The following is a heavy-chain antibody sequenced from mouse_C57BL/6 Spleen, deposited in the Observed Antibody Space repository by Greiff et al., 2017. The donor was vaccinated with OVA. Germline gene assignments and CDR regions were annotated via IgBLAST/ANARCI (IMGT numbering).Heavy chain of an antibody. V-gene: IGHV1-85*01. Sequence: QVQLKQSGPELVKPGASVKLSCKASGYTFTSYDINWVKQRPGQGLEWIGWIYPRDGSTKYNEKFKGKATLTVDTSSSTAYMELHSLTSEDSAVYFCARGLFYYGSSPFAYWGQGTLVTVSA. CDR1: GYTFTSYD. J-gene: IGHJ3*01. CDR2: IYPRDGST. D-gene: IGHD1-1*01. CDR3: ARGLFYYGSSPFAY.